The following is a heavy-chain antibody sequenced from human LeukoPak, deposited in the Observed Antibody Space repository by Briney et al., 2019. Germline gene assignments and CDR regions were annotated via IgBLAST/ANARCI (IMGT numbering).Heavy chain of an antibody. J-gene: IGHJ4*02. Sequence: EASVKVSCKASGYTFTGHYMHWVRQAPGQGLEWMGWINPNSGGTNYAQKFQGRVTMTRDTSISTAYMELSRLRSDDTAVYYCARANWNGLYYFDYWGQGTLVTVSS. CDR2: INPNSGGT. V-gene: IGHV1-2*02. CDR3: ARANWNGLYYFDY. CDR1: GYTFTGHY. D-gene: IGHD1-1*01.